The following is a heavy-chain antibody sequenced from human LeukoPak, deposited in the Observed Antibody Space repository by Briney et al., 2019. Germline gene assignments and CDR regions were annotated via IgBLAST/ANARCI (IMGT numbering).Heavy chain of an antibody. CDR2: INDYNGNT. CDR1: GYTFTSYG. D-gene: IGHD5-12*01. CDR3: ARERDIVATITRDDSFDI. V-gene: IGHV1-18*01. Sequence: ASVKVSCKGSGYTFTSYGISWVRQAPGQGVEWVGWINDYNGNTKYAQKIQGRVTMTTDTSTSTAYMELRSLRSDDTAVYYCARERDIVATITRDDSFDIWGQGTMVTVSS. J-gene: IGHJ3*02.